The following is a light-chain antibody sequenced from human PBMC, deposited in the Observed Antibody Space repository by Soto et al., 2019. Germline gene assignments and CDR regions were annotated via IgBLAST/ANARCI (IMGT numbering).Light chain of an antibody. CDR2: GAS. J-gene: IGKJ1*01. CDR1: QSVPGNY. Sequence: DIVLTQSPGTLSLTPGERATLSCRASQSVPGNYLAWLQHKPGQAPRLLIYGASNRATDTPARFSGSGSGTDFTLTITRLEPEDFAVYYCHQYTSPPWTLGQGTRLEIK. V-gene: IGKV3-20*01. CDR3: HQYTSPPWT.